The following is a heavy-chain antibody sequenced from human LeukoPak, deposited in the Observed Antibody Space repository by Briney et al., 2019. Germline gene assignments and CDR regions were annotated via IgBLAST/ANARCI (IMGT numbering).Heavy chain of an antibody. D-gene: IGHD6-13*01. Sequence: GGSLRLSCAASGFTFDDYTMHWVRQAPGKGLEWVSLISWDGGSTYYADSVKGRFTISRDNSKNSLYLQMNSLRTEDTALYYCAKDKTGIAAAGTGDYFDYWGQGTLVTVSS. J-gene: IGHJ4*02. CDR3: AKDKTGIAAAGTGDYFDY. CDR2: ISWDGGST. CDR1: GFTFDDYT. V-gene: IGHV3-43*01.